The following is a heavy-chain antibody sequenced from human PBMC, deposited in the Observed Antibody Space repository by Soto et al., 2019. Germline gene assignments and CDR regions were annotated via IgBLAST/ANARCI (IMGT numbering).Heavy chain of an antibody. J-gene: IGHJ6*02. CDR1: GFTFTSSA. CDR3: ARDRRIAVAGTPLAGHYYGMDV. CDR2: IVVGSGNT. V-gene: IGHV1-58*01. Sequence: GASVKVSCKASGFTFTSSAVQWVRQARGQRLEWIGWIVVGSGNTNYAQKFQERVTITRDMSTSTAYMELSSLRSEDTAVYYCARDRRIAVAGTPLAGHYYGMDVWGQGTTVTVSS. D-gene: IGHD6-19*01.